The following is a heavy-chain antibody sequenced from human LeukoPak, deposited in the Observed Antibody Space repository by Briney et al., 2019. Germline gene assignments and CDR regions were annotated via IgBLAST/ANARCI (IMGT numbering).Heavy chain of an antibody. Sequence: GGSLRLSCAASGFTFSSYAMSWVRQAPGKGLEWVSAISGSGGSTYYADSVKGRFTISRDNSKNTLYLQMNSLRAEDTAVYYCAKDRKSIFGVVTPRSYWGQGTLVTVSS. CDR2: ISGSGGST. CDR3: AKDRKSIFGVVTPRSY. CDR1: GFTFSSYA. D-gene: IGHD3-3*01. V-gene: IGHV3-23*01. J-gene: IGHJ4*02.